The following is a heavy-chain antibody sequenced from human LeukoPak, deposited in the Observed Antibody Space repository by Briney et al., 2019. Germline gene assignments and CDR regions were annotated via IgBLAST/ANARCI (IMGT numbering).Heavy chain of an antibody. CDR2: ISGSGGST. J-gene: IGHJ4*02. CDR3: AKKWGVGTTTLDYFDY. D-gene: IGHD1-26*01. CDR1: GFTFSSYA. V-gene: IGHV3-23*01. Sequence: GGSLRLSCAASGFTFSSYAMSWVRQAPGKGLEWVSGISGSGGSTYYADSVKGRFTISRDNSKNTLYLQMNSLTDEDTAVYYCAKKWGVGTTTLDYFDYWGQGTLVTVSS.